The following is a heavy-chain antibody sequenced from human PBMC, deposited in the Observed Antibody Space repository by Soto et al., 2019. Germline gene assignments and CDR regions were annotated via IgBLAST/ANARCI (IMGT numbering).Heavy chain of an antibody. J-gene: IGHJ4*02. CDR1: GYTFVDYG. CDR3: TREVELQRVIANGY. D-gene: IGHD3-16*02. CDR2: MSAYYGST. V-gene: IGHV1-18*01. Sequence: QVQLVQSGAEVKKPGASVKVSCKASGYTFVDYGITWVRQAPGQGLEWMGWMSAYYGSTDYAQKFQGRLTQTRDTSTSTAYMELRSLRPDDTAVYYCTREVELQRVIANGYWGQGTLVSVSS.